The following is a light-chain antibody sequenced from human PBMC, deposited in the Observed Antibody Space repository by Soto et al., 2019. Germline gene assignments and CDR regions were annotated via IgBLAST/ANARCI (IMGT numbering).Light chain of an antibody. J-gene: IGKJ1*01. Sequence: EFVLTQSPATLPSSPGERATLSCRASQTVFSRLAWYQHKPGQAPRLLIYESSKRATGLPARFSGSGFGTDFTLTISSLEPEDFAVYYCHQRRSWPRTFGQGTKVDIK. CDR2: ESS. V-gene: IGKV3-11*01. CDR1: QTVFSR. CDR3: HQRRSWPRT.